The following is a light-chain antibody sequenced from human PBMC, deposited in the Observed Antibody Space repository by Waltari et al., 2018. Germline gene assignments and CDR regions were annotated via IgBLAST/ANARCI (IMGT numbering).Light chain of an antibody. V-gene: IGLV8-61*01. CDR3: VLYMGGGIM. CDR2: STN. J-gene: IGLJ3*02. Sequence: QTVVTQEPSLSVSPGGTVTLTSGLRSGSVSPSSYPSWYQQTPGQAPRPLIYSTNTRSSGVPDRFSGSILGNKAALTITGAQADDECDYHCVLYMGGGIMFGGGTKLTVL. CDR1: SGSVSPSSY.